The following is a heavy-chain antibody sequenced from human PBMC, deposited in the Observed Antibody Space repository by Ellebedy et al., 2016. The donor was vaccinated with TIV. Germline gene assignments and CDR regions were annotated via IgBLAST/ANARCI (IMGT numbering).Heavy chain of an antibody. D-gene: IGHD3-3*01. Sequence: GESLKISXKGSGYSFTSYWIGWVRQMPGKGLEWMGIIYPGDSDTRYSPSFQGQVTISADKSISTAYLQWSSLKASDTAMYYCARGYDFWSGSSYYMDVWGKGTTVTVSS. J-gene: IGHJ6*03. CDR3: ARGYDFWSGSSYYMDV. CDR1: GYSFTSYW. V-gene: IGHV5-51*01. CDR2: IYPGDSDT.